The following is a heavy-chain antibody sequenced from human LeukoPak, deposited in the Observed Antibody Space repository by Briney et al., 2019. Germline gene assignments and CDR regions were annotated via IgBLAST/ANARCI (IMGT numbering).Heavy chain of an antibody. D-gene: IGHD2-2*01. CDR3: ATDPRWLTPDCTSTSCYDTYFDR. CDR1: GYSISSGYQ. Sequence: SETLSLTCAVSGYSISSGYQWAWIRQPPGKTLEWIGSIFHTGSAHYNPALKSRVTMSIDTSTNHFSLRLSSVTAADTALYYCATDPRWLTPDCTSTSCYDTYFDRCGQGILVTASS. CDR2: IFHTGSA. J-gene: IGHJ5*02. V-gene: IGHV4-38-2*02.